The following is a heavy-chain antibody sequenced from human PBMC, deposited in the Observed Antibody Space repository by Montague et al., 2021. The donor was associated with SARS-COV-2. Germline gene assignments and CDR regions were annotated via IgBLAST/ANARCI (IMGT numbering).Heavy chain of an antibody. J-gene: IGHJ4*02. V-gene: IGHV4-39*01. CDR3: ARLNFHITIFGVVSSRVFDY. D-gene: IGHD3-3*01. CDR1: GGSISSSSNY. CDR2: IYYSGST. Sequence: SQTLSLTCTVPGGSISSSSNYWGWIRQPPGKGLEWIGNIYYSGSTYYNPSLKSRVTISVDTSKNQFSLKLSSVTAADTAVHYCARLNFHITIFGVVSSRVFDYWGQGTLVTVSS.